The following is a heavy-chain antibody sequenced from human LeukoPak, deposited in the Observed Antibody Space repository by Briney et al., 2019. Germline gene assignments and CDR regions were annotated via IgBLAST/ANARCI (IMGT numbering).Heavy chain of an antibody. J-gene: IGHJ4*02. Sequence: GASVKVSCKASGYTFTSYGISWVRQAPGQGLEWMGWISAYSGNTNYAQKLQGRVTMTTDTSTSTAYMELRSLRSDDTAVYYCARDDQAETGDRGYFDYWGQGALVTVSS. CDR3: ARDDQAETGDRGYFDY. CDR1: GYTFTSYG. D-gene: IGHD7-27*01. V-gene: IGHV1-18*01. CDR2: ISAYSGNT.